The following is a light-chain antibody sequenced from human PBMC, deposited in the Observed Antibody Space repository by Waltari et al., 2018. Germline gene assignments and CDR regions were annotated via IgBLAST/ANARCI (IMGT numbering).Light chain of an antibody. CDR3: QSADDSGNNVL. Sequence: QQKLGQAPVVVIRRNTGRPSGIPERFSASDSGTTGTLVISGVEAEDEADYYCQSADDSGNNVLFGGGTKLTVL. J-gene: IGLJ2*01. CDR2: RNT. V-gene: IGLV3-25*03.